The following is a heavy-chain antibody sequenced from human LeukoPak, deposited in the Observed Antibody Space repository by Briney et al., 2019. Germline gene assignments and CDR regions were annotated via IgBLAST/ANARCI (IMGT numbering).Heavy chain of an antibody. J-gene: IGHJ6*03. CDR1: GFTFSSYA. Sequence: PGGSLRLSCAASGFTFSSYAMSWVRQAPGKGLEWILHISTSGSIIHYAASVKGRFTISRDNAKNSLYLQMNSLRAEDTALYFCARDATTEPGTVYMDVWGKGTTVTISS. D-gene: IGHD6-13*01. V-gene: IGHV3-48*04. CDR3: ARDATTEPGTVYMDV. CDR2: ISTSGSII.